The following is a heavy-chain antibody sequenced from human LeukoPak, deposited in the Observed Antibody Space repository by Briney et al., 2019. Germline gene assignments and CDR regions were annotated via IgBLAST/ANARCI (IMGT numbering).Heavy chain of an antibody. D-gene: IGHD2-21*02. CDR2: INPSGGST. CDR1: GYTFTSYY. V-gene: IGHV1-46*01. Sequence: ASVKVPCKASGYTFTSYYMHWVRQAPGQGLEWMGIINPSGGSTSYAQKFQGRVTITADESTSTAYMELSSLRSEDTAVYYCARLSTRGGDYRDYWGQGTLVTVSS. CDR3: ARLSTRGGDYRDY. J-gene: IGHJ4*02.